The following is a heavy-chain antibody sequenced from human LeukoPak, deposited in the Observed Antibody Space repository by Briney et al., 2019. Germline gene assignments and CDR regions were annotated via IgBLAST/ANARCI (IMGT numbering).Heavy chain of an antibody. D-gene: IGHD1-26*01. CDR3: ARLGKWELPEYFDY. CDR2: IYTSGST. Sequence: PSETLSLTCTVSGGSISSGSYYWSWIRQPAGKGLEWIGRIYTSGSTNYNPSLKSRVTISVDTSKNQFSLKLSSVTAADTAVYYCARLGKWELPEYFDYWGQGTLVTVSS. J-gene: IGHJ4*02. CDR1: GGSISSGSYY. V-gene: IGHV4-61*02.